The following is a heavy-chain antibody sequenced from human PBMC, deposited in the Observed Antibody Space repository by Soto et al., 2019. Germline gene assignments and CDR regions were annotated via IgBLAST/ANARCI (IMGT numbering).Heavy chain of an antibody. D-gene: IGHD3-9*01. CDR3: AKDVLMARAYYFDY. CDR1: GFTFSNYA. Sequence: EVQLLESGGGLVQPGRSLRLSCAASGFTFSNYAMNWVRQAPGKGLEWVSVISGSGDYSYYADSVKGRFTISRDNSKKTLSLQMNRLRAEDTAVYYCAKDVLMARAYYFDYGGQGTMVTVSS. V-gene: IGHV3-23*01. J-gene: IGHJ4*02. CDR2: ISGSGDYS.